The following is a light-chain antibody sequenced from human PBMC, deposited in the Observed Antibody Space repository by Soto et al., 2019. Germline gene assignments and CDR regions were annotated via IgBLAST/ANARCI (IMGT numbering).Light chain of an antibody. J-gene: IGLJ3*02. CDR3: EAWDVSLNAWV. Sequence: QSVLTQPPSASGTPGQRVTISCSGSSSNIGSNVVNWYQQLPGTAPKLLIYRNDQRPSAFPDRFSGSKSGTSASLAISGLQSEDEAEYYCEAWDVSLNAWVFGGGTKLTVL. CDR1: SSNIGSNV. CDR2: RND. V-gene: IGLV1-44*01.